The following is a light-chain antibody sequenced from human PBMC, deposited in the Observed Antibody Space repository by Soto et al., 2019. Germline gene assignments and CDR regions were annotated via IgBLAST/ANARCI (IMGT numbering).Light chain of an antibody. CDR1: QSVGSN. Sequence: EIVMTQSPDTLSVSPGETATLSCRASQSVGSNLAWYQQKPGQAPRLLISDASTRAAGPPARFSGSGSGTEFTLTISSLQSEDFAVYYCQQSNNWPKTFGQGTKV. V-gene: IGKV3-15*01. CDR3: QQSNNWPKT. J-gene: IGKJ1*01. CDR2: DAS.